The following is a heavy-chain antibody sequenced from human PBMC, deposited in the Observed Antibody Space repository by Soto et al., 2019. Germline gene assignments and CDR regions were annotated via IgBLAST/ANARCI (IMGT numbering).Heavy chain of an antibody. CDR3: ASDRHHSGFED. Sequence: QVHLVQSGAEVKKPGSSVRVSRKASGGSFSNYAVTWVRQAPGQRLEWMGGITPMFGIANYAQKFQGRDTLTADESTGTAYMELSSLRSDDTATYYCASDRHHSGFEDWGQGTLVTVSS. J-gene: IGHJ4*02. V-gene: IGHV1-69*01. CDR1: GGSFSNYA. CDR2: ITPMFGIA.